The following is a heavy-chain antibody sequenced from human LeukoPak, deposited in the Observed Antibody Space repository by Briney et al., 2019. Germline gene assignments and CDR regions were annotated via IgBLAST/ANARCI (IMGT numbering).Heavy chain of an antibody. CDR1: GYTFTSYD. D-gene: IGHD1-26*01. V-gene: IGHV1-8*01. J-gene: IGHJ4*02. Sequence: ASVKVSCKASGYTFTSYDINWVRQATGQGLEWMGWMNPNSGNTGYAQKFQGRVTMTRNTSTSTADMELNGLTSDDTALYYCARDKERGARPGRFHYWGQGTLVTVSS. CDR3: ARDKERGARPGRFHY. CDR2: MNPNSGNT.